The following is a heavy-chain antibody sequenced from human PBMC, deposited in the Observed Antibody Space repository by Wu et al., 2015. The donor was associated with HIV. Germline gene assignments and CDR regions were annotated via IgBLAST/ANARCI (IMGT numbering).Heavy chain of an antibody. J-gene: IGHJ4*02. CDR3: ATSVQVSGFDY. D-gene: IGHD3-3*01. V-gene: IGHV1-2*02. Sequence: QVQLVQSGTEVRKPGASVKVSCKASGYTFTGYYIHWVRQAPGQGLEWMGWINSNSGGTNYAQKFQGRVTMTRDTSISTAYMELSRLKSEDTAVYYCATSVQVSGFDYWGQGTLVTVSS. CDR1: GYTFTGYY. CDR2: INSNSGGT.